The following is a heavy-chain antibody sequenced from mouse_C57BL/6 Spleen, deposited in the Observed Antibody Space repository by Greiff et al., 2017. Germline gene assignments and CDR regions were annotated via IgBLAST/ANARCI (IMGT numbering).Heavy chain of an antibody. V-gene: IGHV1-66*01. CDR2: IYPGSGNT. Sequence: QVQLQQSGPELVKPGASVKISCKASGYSFTSYYIHWVKQRPGQGLEWIGWIYPGSGNTKYNEKFKGKATLTADTSSSTAYMQLSSLTSEDSAVYYCARDGVYAMDYWGQGTSVTVSS. CDR1: GYSFTSYY. J-gene: IGHJ4*01. CDR3: ARDGVYAMDY.